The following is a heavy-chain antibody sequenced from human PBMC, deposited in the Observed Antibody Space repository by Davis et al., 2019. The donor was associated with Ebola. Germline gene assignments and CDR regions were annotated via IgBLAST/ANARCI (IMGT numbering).Heavy chain of an antibody. Sequence: PSETLSLTCSVTGGSISRYYWGWIRQPPGKGLEWIGYIYSSGSTNHNPSLKSRVTISIDTSKNQFSLKLSSVTAADTAVYYCVRQTCSSINCYVPSSYSDMDVWGQGTTVTVSS. CDR3: VRQTCSSINCYVPSSYSDMDV. V-gene: IGHV4-59*08. D-gene: IGHD2-2*01. CDR1: GGSISRYY. CDR2: IYSSGST. J-gene: IGHJ6*02.